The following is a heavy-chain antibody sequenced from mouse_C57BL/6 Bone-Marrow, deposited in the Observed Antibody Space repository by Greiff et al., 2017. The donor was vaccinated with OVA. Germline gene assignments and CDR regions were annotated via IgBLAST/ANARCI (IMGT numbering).Heavy chain of an antibody. D-gene: IGHD1-1*01. CDR1: GYTFTSYG. V-gene: IGHV1-81*01. J-gene: IGHJ3*01. CDR3: ARRRVYYYGSSYGAWFAY. CDR2: IYPRSGNT. Sequence: VQLQQSGAELARPGASVKLSCKASGYTFTSYGISWVKQRTGQGLEWIGEIYPRSGNTYYNETFKGKATLPADKSSSTAYMELRSLTSEDSAVYFCARRRVYYYGSSYGAWFAYWGQGTLVTVSA.